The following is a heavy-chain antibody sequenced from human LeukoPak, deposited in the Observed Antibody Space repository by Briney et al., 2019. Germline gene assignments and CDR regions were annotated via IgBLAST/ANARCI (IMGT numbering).Heavy chain of an antibody. D-gene: IGHD7-27*01. Sequence: SETLSLTCTVSGDFITAYYRSWIRQPPGKGLEWVGYVYYTGSTDYNTSLRSRVTISLELSKHQFSLDLTSVTAADTVVYYCASNTGTVFDYWGQGALVTVSS. CDR2: VYYTGST. CDR1: GDFITAYY. V-gene: IGHV4-59*01. CDR3: ASNTGTVFDY. J-gene: IGHJ4*02.